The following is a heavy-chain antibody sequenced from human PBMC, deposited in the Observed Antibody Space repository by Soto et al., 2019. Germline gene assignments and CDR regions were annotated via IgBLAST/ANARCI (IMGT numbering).Heavy chain of an antibody. V-gene: IGHV4-34*02. CDR3: ARGMERGFTYGHFGY. CDR2: IHDNGNT. J-gene: IGHJ4*02. Sequence: QVQLQQWGAGLVKPSETLSLRCDVSGGSFSGYYWAWIRQPPGKGMEWSGEIHDNGNTKHNPSLKSRVLISVDSSKKQVSLRLSYVTAADTAVYYCARGMERGFTYGHFGYWGQGTLVTVSS. D-gene: IGHD5-18*01. CDR1: GGSFSGYY.